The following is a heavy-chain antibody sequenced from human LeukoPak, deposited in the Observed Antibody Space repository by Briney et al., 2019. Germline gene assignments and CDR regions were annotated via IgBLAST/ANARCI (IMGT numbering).Heavy chain of an antibody. CDR3: ARGRGSSLHDS. CDR1: GFTFSNFW. D-gene: IGHD3-16*01. J-gene: IGHJ4*02. V-gene: IGHV3-7*01. Sequence: GGSLRLSCAPSGFTFSNFWMNWVRQAPGKGLEWVANIKEDGSEKYYVDSVKGRFTISRDNAKKFAYLQMSSLRAEDTSVYYCARGRGSSLHDSWGQGTLVTVSS. CDR2: IKEDGSEK.